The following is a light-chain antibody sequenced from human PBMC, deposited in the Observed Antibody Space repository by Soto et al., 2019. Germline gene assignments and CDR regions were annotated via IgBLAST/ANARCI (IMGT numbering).Light chain of an antibody. CDR1: QTISSW. V-gene: IGKV1-5*03. CDR3: QHYNTYPWT. Sequence: DIQMTQSPSTLSGSVGDRVTITCRASQTISSWLAWYQQKPGKAPKLLIYKASTLKSGVSSRFSGSGSGTEFTLTISSLQPDDFATYYCQHYNTYPWTFGQGTKVDIK. CDR2: KAS. J-gene: IGKJ1*01.